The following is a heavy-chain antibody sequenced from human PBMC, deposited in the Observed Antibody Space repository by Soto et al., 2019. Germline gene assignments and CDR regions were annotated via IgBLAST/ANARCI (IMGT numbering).Heavy chain of an antibody. D-gene: IGHD6-19*01. V-gene: IGHV3-23*01. CDR3: AKSRAVADAFDF. J-gene: IGHJ3*01. Sequence: QPGGSLRLSCAASGFTFRTYAMGWVRQAPGKGLEWASTISGSGGSTYYADSVKGRFTISRDNSKNTLSPQMHSLRVDDTAVYYCAKSRAVADAFDFWGQGTMVTVSS. CDR1: GFTFRTYA. CDR2: ISGSGGST.